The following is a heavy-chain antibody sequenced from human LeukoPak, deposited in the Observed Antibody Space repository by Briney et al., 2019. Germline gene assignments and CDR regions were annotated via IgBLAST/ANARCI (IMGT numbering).Heavy chain of an antibody. D-gene: IGHD3-3*01. CDR1: GYSFTSYW. CDR3: ARQGVGPRTRFLEWLPSLDYMDV. V-gene: IGHV5-51*01. CDR2: IYPGDSDT. J-gene: IGHJ6*03. Sequence: GESLKISCKGSGYSFTSYWIGWVRQMPGKGLEWMGIIYPGDSDTRYSPSFQGQVTISADKSISTAYLQWSSLKASDTAMYYCARQGVGPRTRFLEWLPSLDYMDVWGKGTTVTVSS.